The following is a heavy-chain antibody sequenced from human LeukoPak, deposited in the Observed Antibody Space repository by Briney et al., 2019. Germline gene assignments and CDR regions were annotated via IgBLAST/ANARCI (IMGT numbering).Heavy chain of an antibody. Sequence: GRSLRLSCAASGFIFSTYAIHWVRQAPGKGLEWVAVISYDGRNKYYADSVKGRFSISRDNSKNTLSLQMNSLRPEDTALYYCARDVSHYDRSGYSLDYWSQGTLVTVSS. V-gene: IGHV3-30*04. CDR2: ISYDGRNK. D-gene: IGHD3-22*01. J-gene: IGHJ4*02. CDR1: GFIFSTYA. CDR3: ARDVSHYDRSGYSLDY.